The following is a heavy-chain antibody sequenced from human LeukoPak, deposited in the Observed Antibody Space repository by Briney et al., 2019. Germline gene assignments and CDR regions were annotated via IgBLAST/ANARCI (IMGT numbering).Heavy chain of an antibody. CDR1: GFTFSGYS. V-gene: IGHV3-21*01. CDR2: FGTRSTSI. Sequence: GGSLRLSCTASGFTFSGYSMNWIRQAPGKGLEWVSSFGTRSTSIYHTGSVKGRFAISRDNAKNSLYLQMNSLRAEDTALYYCAREVSEGFDFWGQGTLVTVSS. J-gene: IGHJ4*02. CDR3: AREVSEGFDF. D-gene: IGHD3-22*01.